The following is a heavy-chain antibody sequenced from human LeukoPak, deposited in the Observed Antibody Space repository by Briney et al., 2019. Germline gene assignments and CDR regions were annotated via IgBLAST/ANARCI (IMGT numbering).Heavy chain of an antibody. Sequence: PGGSLRLSCAGSGFTFSNSAMSWVRQAPGKGLEWVSTITGGGGTYYADSVKGRFAISRDNSKNTLYLQMNSLRAEDTAVYYCAKGGSAQRNFDYWGQGTLVTVSS. CDR1: GFTFSNSA. J-gene: IGHJ4*02. V-gene: IGHV3-23*01. D-gene: IGHD2-15*01. CDR2: ITGGGGT. CDR3: AKGGSAQRNFDY.